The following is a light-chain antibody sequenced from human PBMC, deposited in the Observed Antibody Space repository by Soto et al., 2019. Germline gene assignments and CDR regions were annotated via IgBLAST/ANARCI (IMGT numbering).Light chain of an antibody. J-gene: IGLJ3*02. CDR3: NSYAGSNNWV. Sequence: QSVLTQPPSASGSPGQSVTISCTGTSSDVGGYNYVSWYQQHPGKAPKLMIXXXXXXXXXXXXXXSGSKSGNTASLTVSGXXXXXXXXYYCNSYAGSNNWVFGGGTKLTVL. V-gene: IGLV2-8*01. CDR1: SSDVGGYNY. CDR2: XXX.